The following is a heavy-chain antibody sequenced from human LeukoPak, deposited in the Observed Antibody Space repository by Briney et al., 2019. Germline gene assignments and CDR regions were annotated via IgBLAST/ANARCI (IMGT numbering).Heavy chain of an antibody. CDR3: ARETLCTNTTCPIGDHFDY. J-gene: IGHJ4*02. V-gene: IGHV3-21*01. Sequence: GGSLRLSCAASGFTFSSYNMNWVRQAPGKGLEWVSSISTSSSYIYYADSLKGRFTISRDNAKNSLYLQMNSLRAEDTAVYYCARETLCTNTTCPIGDHFDYWGQGTLVTVSS. CDR1: GFTFSSYN. CDR2: ISTSSSYI. D-gene: IGHD2-2*01.